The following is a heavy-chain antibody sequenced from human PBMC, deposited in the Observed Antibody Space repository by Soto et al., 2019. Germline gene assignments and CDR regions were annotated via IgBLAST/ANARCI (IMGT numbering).Heavy chain of an antibody. CDR1: GGTFSSYA. J-gene: IGHJ5*02. CDR2: IIPIFGTA. CDR3: ARLDYGDSNWFDP. D-gene: IGHD4-17*01. V-gene: IGHV1-69*13. Sequence: GASVKVSCKASGGTFSSYAISWVRQAPGQGLEWMGGIIPIFGTANYAQKFQGRVTITADESTSTAYMELSSLRSEDTAVYYCARLDYGDSNWFDPWGQGTLVTVSS.